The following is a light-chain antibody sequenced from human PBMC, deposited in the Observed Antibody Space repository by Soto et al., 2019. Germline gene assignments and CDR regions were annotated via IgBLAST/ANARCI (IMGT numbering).Light chain of an antibody. CDR3: QQYNNSAPYT. J-gene: IGKJ2*01. V-gene: IGKV3-15*01. CDR2: GAS. Sequence: EIVMTQSPATLSVSPGERATLSCRASQSVSSNLAWYQQKPGQAPRLLIYGASTRATGIPARFSGSGSGTEFTLTISSLESEDFAVDCCQQYNNSAPYTFRQGTKLEIK. CDR1: QSVSSN.